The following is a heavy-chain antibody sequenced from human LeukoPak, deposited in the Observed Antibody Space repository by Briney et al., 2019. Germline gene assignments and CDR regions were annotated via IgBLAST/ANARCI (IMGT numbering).Heavy chain of an antibody. V-gene: IGHV3-23*01. Sequence: GGSLRLSCAASGFTFSSYGMSWVRQAPGKGLEWVSGISPSGDITYYADSVKGRFTISRDNAKNSLYLQMNSLRGEDMALYYCAKGLVGSSIADFFDYWGQGILVTVSS. CDR2: ISPSGDIT. CDR1: GFTFSSYG. J-gene: IGHJ4*02. CDR3: AKGLVGSSIADFFDY. D-gene: IGHD6-6*01.